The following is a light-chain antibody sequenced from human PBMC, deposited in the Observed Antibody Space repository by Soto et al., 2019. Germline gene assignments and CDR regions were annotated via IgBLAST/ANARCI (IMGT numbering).Light chain of an antibody. CDR1: RTKIGNNY. Sequence: QPRSTQPSSGYGDTGQTVPISCSGSRTKIGNNYVCWFQQLPGAAPKLLIYRNTQRPSGVPDRLSGYTSGTAASLAISALRSEDYFNYSCAAGIYSLSLHVFLT. V-gene: IGLV1-47*01. J-gene: IGLJ1*01. CDR3: AAGIYSLSLHV. CDR2: RNT.